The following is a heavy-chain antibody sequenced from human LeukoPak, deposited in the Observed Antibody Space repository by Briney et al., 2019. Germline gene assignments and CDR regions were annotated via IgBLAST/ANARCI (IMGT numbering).Heavy chain of an antibody. CDR3: AKDEPPPTRYFDWYPSDYYYYYMDV. J-gene: IGHJ6*03. Sequence: PGGSLRLSCAASGFTFSSYGMHWVRQAPGKGLEWVAFIRYDGSNKYYADSVKGRFTISRDNSKNTLYLQMNSLRAEDTAVYYCAKDEPPPTRYFDWYPSDYYYYYMDVWGKGTTVTVSS. V-gene: IGHV3-30*02. D-gene: IGHD3-9*01. CDR1: GFTFSSYG. CDR2: IRYDGSNK.